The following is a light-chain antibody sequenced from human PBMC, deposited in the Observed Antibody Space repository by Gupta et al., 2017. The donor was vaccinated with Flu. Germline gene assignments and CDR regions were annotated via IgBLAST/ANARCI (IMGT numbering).Light chain of an antibody. J-gene: IGLJ3*02. CDR3: SSYTFSATRWV. CDR1: SSDIGGYNY. CDR2: EVT. V-gene: IGLV2-14*01. Sequence: ITVSCTGTSSDIGGYNYVSWYQKKSGEATKILLDEVTKRPSGVSDRFSGYKSDNTASRTIYGLQAEDEATYHCSSYTFSATRWVFGGGTTVTVL.